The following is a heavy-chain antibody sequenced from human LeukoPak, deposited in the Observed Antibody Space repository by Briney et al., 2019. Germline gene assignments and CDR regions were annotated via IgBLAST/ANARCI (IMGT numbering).Heavy chain of an antibody. CDR2: IYYSGST. CDR1: GGSISSYY. V-gene: IGHV4-59*12. D-gene: IGHD6-19*01. CDR3: AREGGSSGWNDAFDI. J-gene: IGHJ3*02. Sequence: SETLSLTCTVSGGSISSYYWSWIRQPPGKGLEWIGYIYYSGSTKYNPSLKSRVTISVDTSKNQFSLKLSSVTAADTAVYYCAREGGSSGWNDAFDIWGRGTMVTVSS.